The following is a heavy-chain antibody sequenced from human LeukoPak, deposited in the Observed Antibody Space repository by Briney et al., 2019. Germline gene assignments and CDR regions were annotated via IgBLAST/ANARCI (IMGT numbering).Heavy chain of an antibody. D-gene: IGHD3/OR15-3a*01. V-gene: IGHV3-11*01. CDR3: ARDRPGLGLPLNFDY. J-gene: IGHJ4*02. CDR1: GFTFSDYY. CDR2: ISSNSGGTI. Sequence: GGSLRLSCAASGFTFSDYYMSWIRQAPGKGLEWVSFISSNSGGTIYYADSVKGRFTISGDNAKNSLYLQMNSLRAEDTAVYYCARDRPGLGLPLNFDYWGQGTLVTVSS.